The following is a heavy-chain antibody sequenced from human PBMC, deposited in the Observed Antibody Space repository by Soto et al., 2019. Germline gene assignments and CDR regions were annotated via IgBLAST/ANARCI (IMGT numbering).Heavy chain of an antibody. CDR2: FDPEDGET. V-gene: IGHV1-24*01. J-gene: IGHJ6*02. CDR1: GYTLTELS. Sequence: ASVKVACTVSGYTLTELSMHWVRQAPGKGLEWMGGFDPEDGETIYAQKFQGRVTMTEDTSTDTAYMELSSLRSEDTAVYYCATDGVAYGDYYYGMDVWGQGTKVTVSS. D-gene: IGHD4-17*01. CDR3: ATDGVAYGDYYYGMDV.